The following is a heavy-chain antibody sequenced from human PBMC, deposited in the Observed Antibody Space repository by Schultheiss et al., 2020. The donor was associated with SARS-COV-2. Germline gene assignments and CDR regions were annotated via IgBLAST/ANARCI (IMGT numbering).Heavy chain of an antibody. CDR2: ISYDGSNK. V-gene: IGHV3-30*18. J-gene: IGHJ4*02. Sequence: GGSLRLSCAASGFTFSSYGMHWVRKAPGKGLEWVAVISYDGSNKYYADSVKGRFTISRDNSKNTLYLQMNSLRAEDTAVYNCAKPTVEEWGPTYYFDYWGQGTLVTVSS. CDR3: AKPTVEEWGPTYYFDY. D-gene: IGHD3-3*01. CDR1: GFTFSSYG.